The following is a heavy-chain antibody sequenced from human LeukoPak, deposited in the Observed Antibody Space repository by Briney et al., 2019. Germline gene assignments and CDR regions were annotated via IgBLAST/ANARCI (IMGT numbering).Heavy chain of an antibody. D-gene: IGHD6-19*01. CDR1: GFTFSSYG. CDR3: ASVLAAPDY. V-gene: IGHV3-74*01. CDR2: INSDGSST. J-gene: IGHJ4*02. Sequence: GGSLRLSCAASGFTFSSYGMHWVRQAPGKGLVWVSRINSDGSSTTYADSVKGRFTIFRDNAKNTLYLQMNSLRAEDTAVYYCASVLAAPDYWGQGTLVTVSS.